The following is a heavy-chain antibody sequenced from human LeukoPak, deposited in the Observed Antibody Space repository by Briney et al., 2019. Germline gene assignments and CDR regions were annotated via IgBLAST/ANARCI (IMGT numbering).Heavy chain of an antibody. J-gene: IGHJ4*02. CDR1: GGSISSGDYY. V-gene: IGHV4-30-4*01. CDR2: IYYSGST. CDR3: ARGGLLWFGELSGGFDY. D-gene: IGHD3-10*01. Sequence: PSETLSLTFTVSGGSISSGDYYWSWIRQPPGKGLEWIGYIYYSGSTYYNPSLKSRVTISVDTSKNQFSLKLSSVTAADTAVYYCARGGLLWFGELSGGFDYWGQGTLVTVSS.